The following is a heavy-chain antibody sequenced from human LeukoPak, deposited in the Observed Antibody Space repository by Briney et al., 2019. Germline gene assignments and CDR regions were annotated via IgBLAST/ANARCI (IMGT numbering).Heavy chain of an antibody. Sequence: PSETLSLTCAVYGGSFSGYYWSWIRQPPGKGLEWIGEINHSGSTNYNPSLKSRVTISVDTSKNQFSLKLSSVTAADTAIYYCARENPSGYYNRPIDYWGQGTLVTVSS. V-gene: IGHV4-34*01. CDR2: INHSGST. CDR1: GGSFSGYY. J-gene: IGHJ4*02. CDR3: ARENPSGYYNRPIDY. D-gene: IGHD3-22*01.